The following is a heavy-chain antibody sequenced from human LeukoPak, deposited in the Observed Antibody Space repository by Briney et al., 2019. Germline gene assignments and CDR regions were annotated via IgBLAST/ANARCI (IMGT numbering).Heavy chain of an antibody. Sequence: GGSLRLSCAASGFTFSSYSMSWVRQAPGKGLEWVSSISSSSSYIYYADSVKGRFTISRDNGKNSLYLQMNSLRAEDTAVYYCARGWPRIAAAGINSLRWFDPWGQGTLVTVSS. CDR2: ISSSSSYI. J-gene: IGHJ5*02. V-gene: IGHV3-21*01. CDR1: GFTFSSYS. CDR3: ARGWPRIAAAGINSLRWFDP. D-gene: IGHD6-13*01.